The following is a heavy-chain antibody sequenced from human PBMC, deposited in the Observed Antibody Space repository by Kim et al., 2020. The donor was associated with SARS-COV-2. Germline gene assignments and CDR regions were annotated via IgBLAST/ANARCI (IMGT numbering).Heavy chain of an antibody. J-gene: IGHJ6*02. CDR3: AREAVSGSADIYYYGMDV. D-gene: IGHD1-26*01. CDR2: IWYDGSNK. Sequence: GGSLRLSCAVSGFTFSSYGMHWVRQAPGKGLEWVAVIWYDGSNKYYADSVKGRFTISRDNSKNTLYLQMNSLRAEDTAVYYCAREAVSGSADIYYYGMDVWGQGTTVTVSS. V-gene: IGHV3-33*01. CDR1: GFTFSSYG.